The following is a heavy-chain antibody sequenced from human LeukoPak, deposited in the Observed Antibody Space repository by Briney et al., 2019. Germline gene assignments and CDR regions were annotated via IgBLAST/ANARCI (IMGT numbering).Heavy chain of an antibody. Sequence: GGSLRLSCAASGFTFSSYWMSWVRQAPGKGLEWVANIKQDGSEKYYVDSVKGRFTISRDNAKNSLYLQMNSLRAEDTAVYYCAREGVYSMVRGVIDYWGQGTLVTVSS. D-gene: IGHD3-10*01. CDR2: IKQDGSEK. CDR1: GFTFSSYW. V-gene: IGHV3-7*01. J-gene: IGHJ4*02. CDR3: AREGVYSMVRGVIDY.